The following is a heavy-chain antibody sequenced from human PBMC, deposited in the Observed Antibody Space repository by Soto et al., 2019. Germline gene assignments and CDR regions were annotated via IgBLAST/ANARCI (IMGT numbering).Heavy chain of an antibody. CDR3: AGGPSGSYFRRRNPWTYDY. D-gene: IGHD1-26*01. J-gene: IGHJ4*02. CDR2: IYSGGST. Sequence: EVQLVESGGGLVQPGGSLRLSCAASGFTVSSNYMSWVRQAPGKGLEWVSVIYSGGSTYYADSVKGRFTISRDNSKNTLYLQMNSLRAEDTAVYYCAGGPSGSYFRRRNPWTYDYWGQGTLVTVSS. V-gene: IGHV3-66*01. CDR1: GFTVSSNY.